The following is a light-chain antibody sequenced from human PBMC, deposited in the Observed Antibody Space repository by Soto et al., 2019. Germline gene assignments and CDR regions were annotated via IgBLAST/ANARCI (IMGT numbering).Light chain of an antibody. CDR2: GNS. CDR3: QSYDSSLNGRV. CDR1: SSNIGAGYD. J-gene: IGLJ1*01. V-gene: IGLV1-40*01. Sequence: QSVLTQPPSVSGAPGQRATISFTGSSSNIGAGYDVHWYQQLPGTAPKLLIYGNSNRPSGVPDRFSGSKSGTSASLAITGFQAEDEADYYCQSYDSSLNGRVFGTGTKVTVL.